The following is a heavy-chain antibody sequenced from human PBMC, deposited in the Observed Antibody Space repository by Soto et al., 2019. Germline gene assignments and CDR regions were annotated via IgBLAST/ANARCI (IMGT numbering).Heavy chain of an antibody. CDR3: ARDPGDRNGVSV. D-gene: IGHD1-26*01. CDR1: GFTVSSDS. Sequence: EVQVVESGGGLVQPGGSLRLSCAASGFTVSSDSMSWVRQAPGKGLEWVSVIYSGGSTYYADSVKGRFTISRDNSKNTLYLQMNSLRAEDTAVYYCARDPGDRNGVSVWGQGTTVTVSS. CDR2: IYSGGST. V-gene: IGHV3-66*01. J-gene: IGHJ6*02.